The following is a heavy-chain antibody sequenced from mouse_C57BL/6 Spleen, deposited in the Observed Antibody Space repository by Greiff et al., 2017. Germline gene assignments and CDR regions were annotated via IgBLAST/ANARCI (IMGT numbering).Heavy chain of an antibody. D-gene: IGHD1-1*01. CDR2: IHPTSSST. V-gene: IGHV1-64*01. J-gene: IGHJ4*01. CDR3: ARMGGSSYSFDY. Sequence: QVQLQQPGAELVKPGASVKLSCKASGYTFTSYWMHWVKQRPGQGLEWIGMIHPTSSSTNYNEKFKSKATLTVDKSSSTAYMQLSSLTSEDSAVYYCARMGGSSYSFDYWGQGTSVTVSS. CDR1: GYTFTSYW.